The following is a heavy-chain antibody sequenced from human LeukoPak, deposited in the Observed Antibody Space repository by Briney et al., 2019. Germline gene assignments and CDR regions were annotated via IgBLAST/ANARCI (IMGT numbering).Heavy chain of an antibody. CDR1: GGSFSGYY. J-gene: IGHJ3*02. D-gene: IGHD3-10*01. CDR3: ARHWTYMVFDI. V-gene: IGHV4-34*01. CDR2: INHSGST. Sequence: SETLSLTCAVYGGSFSGYYWSWIRQPPGKGLEWIGEINHSGSTNYNPSLKSRVTISVDTSKNQFSLKLSSVTAADTAVYYCARHWTYMVFDIWGQGTMVTVSS.